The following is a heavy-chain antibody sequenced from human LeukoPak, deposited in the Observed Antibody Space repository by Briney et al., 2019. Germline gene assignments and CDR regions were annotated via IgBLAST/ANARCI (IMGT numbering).Heavy chain of an antibody. D-gene: IGHD3-22*01. CDR3: ARVDSSGYYIHLDY. Sequence: GGSLRLSCAASGFTFSSYTMSWVRLAPGKGLEWVSSISTRSDFTYYADSLKGRFTIYRDNAKNSLYLQMNSLRAEDTAVYYCARVDSSGYYIHLDYWGRGTLVTVSS. CDR2: ISTRSDFT. V-gene: IGHV3-21*01. CDR1: GFTFSSYT. J-gene: IGHJ4*02.